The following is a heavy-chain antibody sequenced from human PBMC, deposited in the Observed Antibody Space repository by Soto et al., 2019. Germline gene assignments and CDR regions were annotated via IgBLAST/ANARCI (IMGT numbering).Heavy chain of an antibody. D-gene: IGHD6-6*01. Sequence: GESLKISCKGSGYSFTSYWISWVRQMPGKGLEWMGRIDPSDSYTNYSPSFQGHVTISADKSISTAYLQWSSLKASDTAMYYCATEYSSSPYYFDYWGQGTLVTVSS. CDR1: GYSFTSYW. J-gene: IGHJ4*02. CDR3: ATEYSSSPYYFDY. V-gene: IGHV5-10-1*01. CDR2: IDPSDSYT.